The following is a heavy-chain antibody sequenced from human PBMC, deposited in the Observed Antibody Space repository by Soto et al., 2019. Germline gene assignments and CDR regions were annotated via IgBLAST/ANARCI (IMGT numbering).Heavy chain of an antibody. D-gene: IGHD5-18*01. CDR2: IYYSGST. CDR1: SGSISLYY. V-gene: IGHV4-59*08. CDR3: ATYDVDTALDH. Sequence: PSETLSLTCTVSSGSISLYYWTWIRQPPGKGLEWIGYIYYSGSTNYNPSLKSRVTMSIDTSKNQFSLKLTSVTAADTAVYYCATYDVDTALDHWGQGTLVTVS. J-gene: IGHJ4*02.